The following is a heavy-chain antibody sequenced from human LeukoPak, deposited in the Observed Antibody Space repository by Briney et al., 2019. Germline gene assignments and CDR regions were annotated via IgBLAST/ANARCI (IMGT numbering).Heavy chain of an antibody. Sequence: GASVKVSCKASGGTFSSYAISWVRQAPGQGLEWMGGIIPIFGTANYAQKFQGRVTITADESTSTAYMELSSLRSEDTAVYYCARAYNWNYRDLDYWGQGTLVTVSS. CDR1: GGTFSSYA. CDR3: ARAYNWNYRDLDY. V-gene: IGHV1-69*01. J-gene: IGHJ4*02. D-gene: IGHD1-7*01. CDR2: IIPIFGTA.